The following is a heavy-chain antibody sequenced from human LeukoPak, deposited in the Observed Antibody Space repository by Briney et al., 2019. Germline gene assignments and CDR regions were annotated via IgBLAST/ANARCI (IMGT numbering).Heavy chain of an antibody. Sequence: PSETLSLTCAVYGXSFSGYYWSWIRQPPGKGLEWIGEINHSGSTNYNPSLKSRVTISVDTSKNQFSLKLSSVTAADTAVYYCARGFSYGYGYWGQGTLVTVSS. D-gene: IGHD5-18*01. CDR2: INHSGST. J-gene: IGHJ4*02. CDR3: ARGFSYGYGY. V-gene: IGHV4-34*01. CDR1: GXSFSGYY.